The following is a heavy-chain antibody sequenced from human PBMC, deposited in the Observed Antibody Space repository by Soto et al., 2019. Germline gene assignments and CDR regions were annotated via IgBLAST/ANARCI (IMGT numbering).Heavy chain of an antibody. J-gene: IGHJ5*02. CDR2: ITGSGGST. D-gene: IGHD5-18*01. V-gene: IGHV3-23*01. Sequence: LSLSGAAARSTFGTYAMNWVRQAPGKGLEWVSGITGSGGSTYYADSVKGRFTISRDNSENTLYLQMNSLRGDDTAVYYCAKDRSVDTRDWFDPWGQGPLVPVSS. CDR1: RSTFGTYA. CDR3: AKDRSVDTRDWFDP.